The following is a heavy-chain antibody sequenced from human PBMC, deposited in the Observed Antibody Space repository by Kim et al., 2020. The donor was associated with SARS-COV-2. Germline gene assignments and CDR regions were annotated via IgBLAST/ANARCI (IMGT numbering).Heavy chain of an antibody. J-gene: IGHJ4*02. V-gene: IGHV6-1*01. D-gene: IGHD5-18*01. CDR3: ARDRGYSYGAFDY. Sequence: YAVSVKSRITINPDTSKNQFSLQLNSVTPEDTAVYYCARDRGYSYGAFDYWGQGTLVTVSS.